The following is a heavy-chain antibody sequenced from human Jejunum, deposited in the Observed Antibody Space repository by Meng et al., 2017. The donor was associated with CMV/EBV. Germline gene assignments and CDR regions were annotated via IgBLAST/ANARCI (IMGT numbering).Heavy chain of an antibody. J-gene: IGHJ4*02. CDR1: GFSFSDHH. V-gene: IGHV3-72*01. CDR3: ARSPVGAPPFDY. D-gene: IGHD1-26*01. CDR2: IRNKANSYTT. Sequence: EVQLVESGGGLVQPGGCLRCSCAGSGFSFSDHHMDWVRQAPGKGLEWVGRIRNKANSYTTEYAASVKGRFTISRDDSKNSLYLQMNSLKTEDTAVYYCARSPVGAPPFDYWGQGTLVTVSS.